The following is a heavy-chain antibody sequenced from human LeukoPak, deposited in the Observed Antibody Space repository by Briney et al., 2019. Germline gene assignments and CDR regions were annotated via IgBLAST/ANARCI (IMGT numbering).Heavy chain of an antibody. CDR3: ATDLHGSLSFDY. CDR1: GYTLTELS. J-gene: IGHJ4*02. Sequence: ASVKVSFTVSGYTLTELSMHWVRQAPGKGLEWMGGFDPEDGETIYAQKFQGRVTMTEDTSTDTAYMELSSLRSEDTAVYYCATDLHGSLSFDYWGQGTLVTVSS. V-gene: IGHV1-24*01. CDR2: FDPEDGET. D-gene: IGHD3-10*01.